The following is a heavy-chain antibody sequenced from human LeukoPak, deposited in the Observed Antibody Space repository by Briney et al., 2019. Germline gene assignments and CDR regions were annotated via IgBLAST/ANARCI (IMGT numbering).Heavy chain of an antibody. CDR3: ARTRGGRPWFDP. V-gene: IGHV4-34*01. Sequence: SETLSLTCGVSGGSFSFYYWSWIRQPPGKGLEWIGEISQSGSTNYNPSLKSRVTISVDTSKNQFSLKLSSVTAADTAVYYCARTRGGRPWFDPWGQGTLVTVSS. D-gene: IGHD3-10*01. CDR2: ISQSGST. J-gene: IGHJ5*02. CDR1: GGSFSFYY.